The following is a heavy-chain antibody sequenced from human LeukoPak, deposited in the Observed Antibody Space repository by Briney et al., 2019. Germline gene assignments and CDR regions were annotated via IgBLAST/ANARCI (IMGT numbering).Heavy chain of an antibody. CDR3: ARRYCRGFSCYTGFDY. CDR1: GFTFSGHA. J-gene: IGHJ4*01. CDR2: TSGSGGST. D-gene: IGHD2-2*02. V-gene: IGHV3-23*01. Sequence: GGSLRLSCAASGFTFSGHAMNWVRQAPGKGLEWVSGTSGSGGSTSYADSVKGRFTISRDTSKNTLFLQMNSLRAEDTAVYYCARRYCRGFSCYTGFDYWGQGTPVTVSS.